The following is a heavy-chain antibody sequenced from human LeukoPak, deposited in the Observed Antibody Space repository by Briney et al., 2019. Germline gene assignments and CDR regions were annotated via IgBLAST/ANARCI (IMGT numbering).Heavy chain of an antibody. CDR1: GFSFSSYW. J-gene: IGHJ3*02. CDR3: ARALVAGVTLNALDT. CDR2: IQYDGSTT. Sequence: GGSLRLSCAASGFSFSSYWMHWVRQAPGKGLVWVARIQYDGSTTNYADSVKGRFTISRDNAKKTLYVQMNSLRAEDTAVYYCARALVAGVTLNALDTWGQGTMVTVSS. V-gene: IGHV3-74*01. D-gene: IGHD2-15*01.